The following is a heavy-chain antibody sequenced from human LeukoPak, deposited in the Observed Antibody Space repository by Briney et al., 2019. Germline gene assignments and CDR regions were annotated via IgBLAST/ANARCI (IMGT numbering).Heavy chain of an antibody. V-gene: IGHV5-51*01. CDR2: IYPGDSDT. D-gene: IGHD4-23*01. CDR1: GYSFTSYC. J-gene: IGHJ4*02. Sequence: PGESLKISCKGSGYSFTSYCIGWVRQMPGKGLEWMGIIYPGDSDTRYSPSFQGQVTISADMSFSTAYLQWSSLKASDTAMYYCARLTTVVTPGDYWGQGTLVTVSS. CDR3: ARLTTVVTPGDY.